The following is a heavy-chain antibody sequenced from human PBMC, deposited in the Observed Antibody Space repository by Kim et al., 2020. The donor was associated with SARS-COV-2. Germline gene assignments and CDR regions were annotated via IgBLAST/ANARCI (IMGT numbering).Heavy chain of an antibody. J-gene: IGHJ6*02. V-gene: IGHV3-11*04. Sequence: GGSLRLSCAASGFTFSDYYMSWIRQAPGKGLEWVSYISISGSTIYYADSVKGRFTISRDNAKNSLYLQMNSLRAEDTAVYYCARSGYGSGSVNYYYGMDVWGQGTTVTVSS. D-gene: IGHD3-10*01. CDR3: ARSGYGSGSVNYYYGMDV. CDR1: GFTFSDYY. CDR2: ISISGSTI.